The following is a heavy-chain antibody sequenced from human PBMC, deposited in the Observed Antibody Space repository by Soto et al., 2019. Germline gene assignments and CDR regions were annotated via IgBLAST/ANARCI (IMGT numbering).Heavy chain of an antibody. J-gene: IGHJ6*02. CDR2: ISGSGGST. CDR3: AKDRVLEVVTPNGMDV. CDR1: GFTFSSYA. V-gene: IGHV3-23*01. D-gene: IGHD2-21*02. Sequence: GGSLRLSCAASGFTFSSYAMSLVRQAPGKGLEWVSAISGSGGSTYYADSVKGRFTISRDNSKNTLYLQMNSLRAEDTAVYYCAKDRVLEVVTPNGMDVWGQGTTVTVSS.